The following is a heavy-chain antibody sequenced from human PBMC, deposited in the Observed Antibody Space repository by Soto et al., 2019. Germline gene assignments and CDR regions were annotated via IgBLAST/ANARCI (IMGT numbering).Heavy chain of an antibody. CDR3: ARIPIIGTTRGSYFDY. J-gene: IGHJ4*02. CDR1: GFTFSSYT. D-gene: IGHD1-20*01. Sequence: GGSLRLSCAASGFTFSSYTMNWVRQAPGKGLEWVSSISSSSSYIYYADSVKGRFTISRDNAKNSLYLQMNCLRAEDTAVYYCARIPIIGTTRGSYFDYWGQGTLVTVSS. CDR2: ISSSSSYI. V-gene: IGHV3-21*01.